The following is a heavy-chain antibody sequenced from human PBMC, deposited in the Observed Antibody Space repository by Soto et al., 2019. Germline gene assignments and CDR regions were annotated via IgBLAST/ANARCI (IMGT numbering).Heavy chain of an antibody. D-gene: IGHD5-18*01. Sequence: EVHLVASGGGLVQPGGSLRLSCAASGFTFSTYWMHWVRQAPGKGLVWVSRINNDGSSTTHADSVKGRFTISRDNSKNTRYLQMNSLRAEDTAVYYCAGGGYTYGPYTYWGQGTLVTVSS. CDR3: AGGGYTYGPYTY. CDR1: GFTFSTYW. CDR2: INNDGSST. J-gene: IGHJ4*02. V-gene: IGHV3-74*01.